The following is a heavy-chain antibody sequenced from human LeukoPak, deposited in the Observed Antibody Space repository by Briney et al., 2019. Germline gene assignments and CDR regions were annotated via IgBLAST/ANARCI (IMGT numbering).Heavy chain of an antibody. CDR2: ISGSGGST. D-gene: IGHD3-9*01. J-gene: IGHJ4*02. Sequence: PGGSLRLSCAASGFTFSSYAMSWVRQAPGKGLEWVSAISGSGGSTYYADSVKGRFTISRDNSKNTLYLQMNSLRTEDTAVYYCAKGSKYYDILTVYYNEDYWGQGTLVTVSS. V-gene: IGHV3-23*01. CDR3: AKGSKYYDILTVYYNEDY. CDR1: GFTFSSYA.